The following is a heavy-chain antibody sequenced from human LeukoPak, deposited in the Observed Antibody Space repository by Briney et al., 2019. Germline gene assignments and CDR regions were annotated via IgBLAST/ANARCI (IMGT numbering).Heavy chain of an antibody. V-gene: IGHV3-23*01. J-gene: IGHJ6*02. Sequence: GGSLRLSRAASGFTFSSYAMSWVRQAPGKGLEWVSAISHSGGRTYYADSVKGRFTISRDNSKNTLYLQMNSLRAEDTAVYYCAKLLAAVGDHDYYYYGIDVWGQGTTVTVSS. CDR1: GFTFSSYA. CDR3: AKLLAAVGDHDYYYYGIDV. D-gene: IGHD6-13*01. CDR2: ISHSGGRT.